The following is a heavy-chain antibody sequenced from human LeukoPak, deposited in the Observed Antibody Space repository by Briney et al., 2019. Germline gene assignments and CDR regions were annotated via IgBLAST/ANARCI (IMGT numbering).Heavy chain of an antibody. CDR1: GYNFTSYW. Sequence: GESLKISCKGSGYNFTSYWIGLGRQMPGKGPEWMGIIYPGDSDTRYSPSFQGQVTISADKSISTAYLQWSSLKASDTAMYYCARPFGSGSSSWFDPWGQGTLVTVSS. V-gene: IGHV5-51*01. J-gene: IGHJ5*02. CDR2: IYPGDSDT. CDR3: ARPFGSGSSSWFDP. D-gene: IGHD3-10*01.